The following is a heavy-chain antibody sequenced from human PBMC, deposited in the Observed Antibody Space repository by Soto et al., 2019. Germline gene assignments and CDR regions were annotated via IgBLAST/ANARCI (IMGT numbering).Heavy chain of an antibody. Sequence: GGSLRLSCAASGFTFSSYSMNWVRQAPGKGLEWVSSISSSSYIYYADSVKGRFTISRDNAKNSLYLQMNSLRAEDTAVYYCARTADCGGDCYSIGDAFDIWGQGTMVTVSS. CDR2: ISSSSYI. D-gene: IGHD2-21*02. V-gene: IGHV3-21*01. CDR1: GFTFSSYS. J-gene: IGHJ3*02. CDR3: ARTADCGGDCYSIGDAFDI.